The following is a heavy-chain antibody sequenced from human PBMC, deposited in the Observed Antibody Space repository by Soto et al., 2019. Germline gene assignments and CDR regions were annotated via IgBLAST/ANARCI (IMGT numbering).Heavy chain of an antibody. D-gene: IGHD3-9*01. Sequence: EVQLVESGGHFVQPGGSLRLSCIASGFTFSSYSMVWVRQAPGKGLEWISYIFVDSSAIYYADSVKGRFTVSRDNSQSSLFLLMNSLRAEDTAVYYCARDKDWAFDYWGQGTLVTVSS. V-gene: IGHV3-48*04. J-gene: IGHJ4*02. CDR2: IFVDSSAI. CDR1: GFTFSSYS. CDR3: ARDKDWAFDY.